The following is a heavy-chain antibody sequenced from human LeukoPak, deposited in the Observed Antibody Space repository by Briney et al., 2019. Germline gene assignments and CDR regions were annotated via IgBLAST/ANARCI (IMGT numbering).Heavy chain of an antibody. CDR3: ARDSSLYCNDGRCHWGFDL. V-gene: IGHV3-7*01. CDR2: IKADGSKT. D-gene: IGHD2-15*01. Sequence: GGSLRLSCAASGFTFNTFWLSWVRQAPGKGLEWVADIKADGSKTYYVNSLKGRFTISRDNAKNSLYLQMDSLRAEDTAVYYCARDSSLYCNDGRCHWGFDLWGPGTVVTVSS. CDR1: GFTFNTFW. J-gene: IGHJ3*01.